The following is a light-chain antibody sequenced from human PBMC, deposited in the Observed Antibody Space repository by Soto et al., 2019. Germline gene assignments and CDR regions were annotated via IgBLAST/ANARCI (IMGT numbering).Light chain of an antibody. CDR3: QQYGSSPET. V-gene: IGKV3-20*01. CDR1: QSVSSSY. CDR2: GAS. J-gene: IGKJ1*01. Sequence: EIVLTQSPGTLSFSPGERATLSCRASQSVSSSYLAWYQQKPGQAPRLLIYGASSRATGIPDRFSGSGSGKDFTLTISRLEPEDFAVHYRQQYGSSPETFGQGTKVEIX.